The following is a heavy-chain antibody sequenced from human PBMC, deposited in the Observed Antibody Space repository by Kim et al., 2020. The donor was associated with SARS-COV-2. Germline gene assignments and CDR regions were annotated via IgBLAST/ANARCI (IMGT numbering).Heavy chain of an antibody. V-gene: IGHV3-33*01. D-gene: IGHD6-19*01. Sequence: DGSNKYYGDSVKGRFTISRDNSKNTLYLQMNSLRAEDTAVYYCARDNLGCWGQGTLVTVSS. J-gene: IGHJ4*02. CDR2: DGSNK. CDR3: ARDNLGC.